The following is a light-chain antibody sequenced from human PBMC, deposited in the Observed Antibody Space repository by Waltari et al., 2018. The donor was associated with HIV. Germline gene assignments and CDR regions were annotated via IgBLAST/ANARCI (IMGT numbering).Light chain of an antibody. J-gene: IGLJ3*02. CDR1: SSDVGNYTL. CDR3: CSYSGGSTYWV. CDR2: EVN. V-gene: IGLV2-23*02. Sequence: QSALTQPASLSGSPGQSITISCTGTSSDVGNYTLVSWYQQHPGHAPKLIIYEVNKRPSGVSNRFSASKSGNTASLTIFGLQPEDGADYYCCSYSGGSTYWVFGGGTKLTVL.